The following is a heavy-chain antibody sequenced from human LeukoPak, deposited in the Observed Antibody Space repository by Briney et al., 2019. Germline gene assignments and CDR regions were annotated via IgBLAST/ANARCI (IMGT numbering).Heavy chain of an antibody. CDR1: GYTFTGYY. CDR2: INPNSGGT. V-gene: IGHV1-2*02. Sequence: ASVRVSCKASGYTFTGYYMHWVRQAPGQGLEWMGWINPNSGGTNYAQKFQGRVTMTRDTSISTAYTELSRLRSDDTAVYYCARSALYYYDSSGYYPYWGQGTLVTVSS. CDR3: ARSALYYYDSSGYYPY. D-gene: IGHD3-22*01. J-gene: IGHJ4*02.